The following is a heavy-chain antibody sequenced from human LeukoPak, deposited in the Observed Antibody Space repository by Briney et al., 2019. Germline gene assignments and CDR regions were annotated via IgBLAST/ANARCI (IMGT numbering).Heavy chain of an antibody. V-gene: IGHV3-74*01. CDR1: GFTFSSYW. J-gene: IGHJ4*02. CDR3: ARDITLTRGGRSDY. CDR2: INTDGKTT. Sequence: GGSLRLSCAASGFTFSSYWMYWVRQAPGKGLVWVSRINTDGKTTNYADSVKGRFTISRDNAKNTLCLQMNSLRAEDTAVYYCARDITLTRGGRSDYWGQGTLVTVSA. D-gene: IGHD3-10*01.